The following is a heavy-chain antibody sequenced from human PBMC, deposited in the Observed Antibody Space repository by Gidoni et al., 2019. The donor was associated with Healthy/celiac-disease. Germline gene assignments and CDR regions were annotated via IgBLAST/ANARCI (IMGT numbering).Heavy chain of an antibody. J-gene: IGHJ4*02. Sequence: QVQLVQSGAEVKKPGASVKVSCKASGYTFTSYGISWVRQAPGQGLEWMGWISAYNGNTNYAQKLQGRVTMTTDTSTSTAYMELRSLRSDDTAVYYCARDLAELWFGELLDPFDYWGQGTLVTVSS. CDR1: GYTFTSYG. V-gene: IGHV1-18*01. CDR3: ARDLAELWFGELLDPFDY. D-gene: IGHD3-10*01. CDR2: ISAYNGNT.